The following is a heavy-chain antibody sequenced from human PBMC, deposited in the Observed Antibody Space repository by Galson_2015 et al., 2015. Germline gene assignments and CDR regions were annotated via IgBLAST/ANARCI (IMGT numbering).Heavy chain of an antibody. Sequence: SLRLSCAASGFTVSSNYMSWVRQAPGKGLEWVSVIYSGGSTYYADSVKGRFTISRDNSKNTLYLQMNSLRAEDTAVYYCTTEEYYYDSSGYSKVDYWGQGTLVTVSS. V-gene: IGHV3-53*01. J-gene: IGHJ4*02. CDR1: GFTVSSNY. CDR2: IYSGGST. D-gene: IGHD3-22*01. CDR3: TTEEYYYDSSGYSKVDY.